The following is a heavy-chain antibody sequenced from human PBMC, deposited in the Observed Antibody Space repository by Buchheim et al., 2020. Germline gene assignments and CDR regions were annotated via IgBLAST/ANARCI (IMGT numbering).Heavy chain of an antibody. Sequence: QVQLVQSGSELKKPGASVKVSCKASGYTFTSYAMNWVRQAPGQGLEWMGWINTNTGNPTYAQGFTGRFVFSLDTSVSTAYLQICSLTAEDTAVYYCARGGGKWAAADTCDYYYYYYGMDVWGQGTT. CDR1: GYTFTSYA. CDR2: INTNTGNP. V-gene: IGHV7-4-1*01. J-gene: IGHJ6*02. D-gene: IGHD6-13*01. CDR3: ARGGGKWAAADTCDYYYYYYGMDV.